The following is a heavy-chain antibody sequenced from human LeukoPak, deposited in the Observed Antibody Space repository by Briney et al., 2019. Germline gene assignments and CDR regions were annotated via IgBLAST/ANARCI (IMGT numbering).Heavy chain of an antibody. D-gene: IGHD5-24*01. CDR1: GYTFTGFY. V-gene: IGHV1-2*02. CDR3: ARRGDGYNFAY. CDR2: INPNGGGT. J-gene: IGHJ4*02. Sequence: ASVKVSCKASGYTFTGFYIHWVRQAPGQGLEWMGWINPNGGGTNYAQNFQGRVTMTRDTSISTAYMELSSLRSDDTAVYFCARRGDGYNFAYWGQGTLVTVSS.